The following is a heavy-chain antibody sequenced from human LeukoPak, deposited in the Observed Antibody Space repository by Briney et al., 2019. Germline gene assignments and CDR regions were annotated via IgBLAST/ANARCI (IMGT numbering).Heavy chain of an antibody. Sequence: AASVKVSCKASGGTFSSYAISWVRQAPEQGLEWMGRIIPIFGIANYAQKFQGRVTITADKSTSTAYMELSSLRSEDTAVYYCARAAYCGGDCHTNFDYWGQGTLVTVSS. V-gene: IGHV1-69*04. J-gene: IGHJ4*02. CDR3: ARAAYCGGDCHTNFDY. CDR2: IIPIFGIA. D-gene: IGHD2-21*02. CDR1: GGTFSSYA.